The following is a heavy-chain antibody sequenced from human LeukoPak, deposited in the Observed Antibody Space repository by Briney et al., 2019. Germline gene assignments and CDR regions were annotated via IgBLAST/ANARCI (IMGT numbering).Heavy chain of an antibody. Sequence: SETLSLTCAVYGGSFSGYYWSWVRPPPRKGLGWIGEINHSGTTHYNPSLKSRVTISVDTSKNQFSLKLSSVTAADTAVYYCARRRHSYFDYWGQGTLVTVSS. CDR1: GGSFSGYY. CDR3: ARRRHSYFDY. J-gene: IGHJ4*02. D-gene: IGHD6-25*01. CDR2: INHSGTT. V-gene: IGHV4-34*01.